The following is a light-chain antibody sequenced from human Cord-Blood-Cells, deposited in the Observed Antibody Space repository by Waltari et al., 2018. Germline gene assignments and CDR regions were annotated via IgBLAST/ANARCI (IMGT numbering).Light chain of an antibody. CDR3: QSYDSSLSDVV. Sequence: QSVLTQPPSVSGAPGQRVTISCTGSSSNIGAGYDVHWYQQLPGTAPKLLIYGNGNRPSGGPDRCSGSKSGTSAALASTGLQAEDEADYYCQSYDSSLSDVVFGGGTKLTVL. J-gene: IGLJ2*01. CDR2: GNG. V-gene: IGLV1-40*01. CDR1: SSNIGAGYD.